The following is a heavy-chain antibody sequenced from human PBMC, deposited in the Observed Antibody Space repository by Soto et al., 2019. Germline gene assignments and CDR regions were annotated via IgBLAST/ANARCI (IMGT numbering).Heavy chain of an antibody. D-gene: IGHD3-10*01. CDR3: ARWWFGEFFDY. CDR2: IYYSGST. V-gene: IGHV4-30-4*01. J-gene: IGHJ4*02. CDR1: GGSISSGDYY. Sequence: QVQLQESGPGLVKPSQTLSLTCTVSGGSISSGDYYWSWIRQPPGKGLEWIGYIYYSGSTYYNPSLKSRVTISGDTSQTQFSLKLSSVTAADPAVYYCARWWFGEFFDYWGQGTLVTVSS.